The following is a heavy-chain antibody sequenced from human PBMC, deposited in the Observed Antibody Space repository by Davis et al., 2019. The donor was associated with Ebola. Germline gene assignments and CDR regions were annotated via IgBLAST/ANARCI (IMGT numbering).Heavy chain of an antibody. Sequence: GESLKISCKDSGNSFTSHWIGWVRQMPGKGLEWMGIIYTGDSDTRYSPSFRGQVPISADKSTRTAYLQWGRLKASDTAMYYCASLRRTITGMDDGFDVWGQGTMVTVSS. J-gene: IGHJ3*01. V-gene: IGHV5-51*01. CDR1: GNSFTSHW. CDR3: ASLRRTITGMDDGFDV. D-gene: IGHD1-20*01. CDR2: IYTGDSDT.